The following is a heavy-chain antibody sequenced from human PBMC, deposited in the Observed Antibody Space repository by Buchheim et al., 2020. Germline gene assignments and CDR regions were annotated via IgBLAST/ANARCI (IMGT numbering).Heavy chain of an antibody. CDR1: GYSFTSYW. V-gene: IGHV5-10-1*03. J-gene: IGHJ4*02. CDR2: IDPSDSYT. D-gene: IGHD2-2*01. CDR3: VRGSGYCSSTRCYLFDY. Sequence: EVQLVQSGAEVKKPGESLRISCKGSGYSFTSYWISWVRQMPGKGLEWMGRIDPSDSYTNYSPSFQGQVTISADKSISSAYLQWSSLKDSDTAMYYCVRGSGYCSSTRCYLFDYWGQGTL.